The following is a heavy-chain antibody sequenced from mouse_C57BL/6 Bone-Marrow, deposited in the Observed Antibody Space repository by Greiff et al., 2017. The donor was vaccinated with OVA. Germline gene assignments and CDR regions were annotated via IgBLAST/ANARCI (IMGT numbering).Heavy chain of an antibody. CDR3: ARVPIYYAMDY. CDR2: SRNKANDYTT. CDR1: GFTFSDFY. Sequence: EVNLVESGGGLVQSGRSLRLSCATSGFTFSDFYMEWVRQAPGKGLEWISASRNKANDYTTEYSASVKGRFIVSRDTSQSILYRQMNALRAEDTAIYYCARVPIYYAMDYWGQGTSVTVSS. V-gene: IGHV7-1*01. J-gene: IGHJ4*01.